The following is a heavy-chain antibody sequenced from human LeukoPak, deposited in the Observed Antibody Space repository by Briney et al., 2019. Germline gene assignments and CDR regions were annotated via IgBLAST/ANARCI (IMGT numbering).Heavy chain of an antibody. Sequence: GGSLRLSCAASGFTFSSYWMSWVRQAPGKGLEWVVNIKRDGSEKYYVDSVKGRFTISRDNAKNSLYLQMNSLRAEDTAVYYCARLLEYCTNGVCYSNWFDPWGQGTLVTVSS. CDR2: IKRDGSEK. J-gene: IGHJ5*02. D-gene: IGHD2-8*01. CDR3: ARLLEYCTNGVCYSNWFDP. V-gene: IGHV3-7*01. CDR1: GFTFSSYW.